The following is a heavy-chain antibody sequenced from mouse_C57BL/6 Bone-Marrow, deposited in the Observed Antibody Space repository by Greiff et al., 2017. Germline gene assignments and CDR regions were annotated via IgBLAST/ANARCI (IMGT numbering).Heavy chain of an antibody. J-gene: IGHJ4*01. D-gene: IGHD1-1*01. CDR2: IYPGSGST. CDR3: AGGGYGSLWAMDY. V-gene: IGHV1-55*01. CDR1: GYTFTSYW. Sequence: QVQLQQSGAELVKPGASVKMSCKASGYTFTSYWITWVKQRPGQGLEWIGDIYPGSGSTNYNEKFKSKATLTVDTSSSTAYMQLSSLTSEDSAVYYCAGGGYGSLWAMDYWGQGTSVTVSS.